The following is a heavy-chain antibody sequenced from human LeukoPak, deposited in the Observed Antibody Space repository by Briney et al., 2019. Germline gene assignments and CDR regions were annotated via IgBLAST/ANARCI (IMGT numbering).Heavy chain of an antibody. CDR3: AGGEGYDISMAFDI. D-gene: IGHD3-9*01. CDR2: IIPIFGTA. CDR1: GGTFSSYA. Sequence: ASVKVSCEASGGTFSSYAISWVRQAPGQGLEWMGGIIPIFGTANYAQKFQGRVTITADESTSTAYMELSSLRSEDTAVYYCAGGEGYDISMAFDIWGQGTMVTVSS. V-gene: IGHV1-69*13. J-gene: IGHJ3*02.